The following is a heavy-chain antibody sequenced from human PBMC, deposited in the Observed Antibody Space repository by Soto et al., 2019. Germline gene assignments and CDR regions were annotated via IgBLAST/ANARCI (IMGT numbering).Heavy chain of an antibody. CDR2: SSGSGSGGST. CDR1: GFTFTNYA. CDR3: AKDRDDYRNYVFDY. Sequence: EVQLLESGGGLVQPGGSLRLSCEASGFTFTNYAMNWVRQAPGKGLEWVSISSGSGSGGSTNYADSVKGRFTISRDNSKNTLYLQMNSLRVEDTAVYYCAKDRDDYRNYVFDYWGQGTLVTVSS. D-gene: IGHD4-4*01. V-gene: IGHV3-23*01. J-gene: IGHJ4*02.